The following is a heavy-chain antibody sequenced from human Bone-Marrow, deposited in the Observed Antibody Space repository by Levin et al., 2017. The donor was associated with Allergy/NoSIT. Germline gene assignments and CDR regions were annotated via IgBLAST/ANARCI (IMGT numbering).Heavy chain of an antibody. CDR2: IYSGGST. D-gene: IGHD3-10*01. J-gene: IGHJ6*02. V-gene: IGHV3-53*01. CDR3: ASRMDGSGSYYKNYYYYGMDV. Sequence: GESLKISCAASGFTVSSHYMSWVRQAPGKGLEWVSVIYSGGSTYYADSVKGRFTISRDNSKNTLYLQMNSLRAEDTAVYYCASRMDGSGSYYKNYYYYGMDVWGQGTTVTVSS. CDR1: GFTVSSHY.